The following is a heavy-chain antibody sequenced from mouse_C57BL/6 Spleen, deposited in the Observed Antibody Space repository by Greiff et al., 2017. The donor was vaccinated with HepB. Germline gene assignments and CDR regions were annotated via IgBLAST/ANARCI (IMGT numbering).Heavy chain of an antibody. Sequence: EVQGVESGGGLVKPGGSLKLSCAASGFTFSDYGMHWVRQAPEKGLEWVAYISSGSSTIYYADTVKGRFTISRDNAKNTLFLQMTSLRSEDTAMYYCAREAYYGSSYWYFDVWGTGTTVTVSS. CDR3: AREAYYGSSYWYFDV. V-gene: IGHV5-17*01. CDR1: GFTFSDYG. D-gene: IGHD1-1*01. J-gene: IGHJ1*03. CDR2: ISSGSSTI.